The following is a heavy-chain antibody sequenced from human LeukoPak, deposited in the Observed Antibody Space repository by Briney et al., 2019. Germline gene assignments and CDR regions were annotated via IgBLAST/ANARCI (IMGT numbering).Heavy chain of an antibody. D-gene: IGHD3-22*01. Sequence: GGSLRLSCAASGFTFSSYWMSWVRQAPGKGLEWVANIKQDGSEKYYVDSVKGRFTISRDNAKNSLYLQMNSLRAEDTAVYYCAKPLTAKTQSYYYDSSGYDYCGQGTLVTVSS. CDR2: IKQDGSEK. CDR3: AKPLTAKTQSYYYDSSGYDY. J-gene: IGHJ4*02. CDR1: GFTFSSYW. V-gene: IGHV3-7*03.